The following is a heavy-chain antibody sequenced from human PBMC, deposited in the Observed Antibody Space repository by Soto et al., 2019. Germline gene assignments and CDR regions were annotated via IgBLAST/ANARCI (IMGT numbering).Heavy chain of an antibody. Sequence: QVQLVQSGGDVKKPGASVKVSCWASGYIFTSYGISWVRQAPGQGLEWMGWINGDNGNINYAQNLQGRLTMTRDTSTSTVDMELRSLISDDTAVYYCARDPSTGLFDYWGQGTLVTVSS. CDR3: ARDPSTGLFDY. CDR2: INGDNGNI. CDR1: GYIFTSYG. D-gene: IGHD4-17*01. J-gene: IGHJ4*02. V-gene: IGHV1-18*04.